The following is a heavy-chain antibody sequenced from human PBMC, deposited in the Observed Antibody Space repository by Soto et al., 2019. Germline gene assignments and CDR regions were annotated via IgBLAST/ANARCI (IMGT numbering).Heavy chain of an antibody. D-gene: IGHD2-2*01. J-gene: IGHJ4*02. Sequence: GGSLRLSCAPSGFTFSNYAMSWVRQAPGKGLEWVSAISGGGGTTHYADSVKGRFTVSRDNSKNTLYLQMNGLRAEDTAVYYCAKRFDQLLSGFDYWGQGTLVTVSS. V-gene: IGHV3-23*01. CDR1: GFTFSNYA. CDR3: AKRFDQLLSGFDY. CDR2: ISGGGGTT.